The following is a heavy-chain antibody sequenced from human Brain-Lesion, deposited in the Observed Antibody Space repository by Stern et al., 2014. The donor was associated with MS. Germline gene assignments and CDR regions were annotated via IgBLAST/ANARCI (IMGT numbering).Heavy chain of an antibody. CDR3: ARGRVVPGFQYYATDV. Sequence: VQLVESGPGLVKPSQTLSLSCTVSGGSISSGGYYWSWIRQPAGKGLEWIGRIFNSGSTSYNPSPKSRVTLSIKTSKNQFSLRLNSMTAADTAVYYCARGRVVPGFQYYATDVWGQGTTVIVSS. D-gene: IGHD2-2*01. CDR2: IFNSGST. CDR1: GGSISSGGYY. V-gene: IGHV4-61*02. J-gene: IGHJ6*02.